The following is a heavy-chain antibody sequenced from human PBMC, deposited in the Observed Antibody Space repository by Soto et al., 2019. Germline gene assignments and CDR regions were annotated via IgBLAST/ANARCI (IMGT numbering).Heavy chain of an antibody. J-gene: IGHJ6*02. CDR2: IIPVFGAA. CDR3: ARTAEHHYTGTSTYAYYYYGLHV. V-gene: IGHV1-69*01. Sequence: QVRLVQSGAEVKRPESSVKVSCKASGGTFSNYAITWVRQAPGQGLEWMGGIIPVFGAANYAQKFQGRVTFTAVESTCTVFMELSSLRSEHTAVYYCARTAEHHYTGTSTYAYYYYGLHVLGQGTTVTVSS. CDR1: GGTFSNYA. D-gene: IGHD2-2*01.